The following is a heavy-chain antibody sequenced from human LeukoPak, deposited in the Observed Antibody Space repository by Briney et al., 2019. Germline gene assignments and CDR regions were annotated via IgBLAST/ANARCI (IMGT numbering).Heavy chain of an antibody. CDR3: ARDRLPYSNYYYFDY. D-gene: IGHD4-11*01. CDR1: GGTFSSYA. J-gene: IGHJ4*02. Sequence: GASVKVSCKASGGTFSSYAISWVRQAPGQGLEWMGGIIPIFGTANYAQKFQGRVTITTDESTSTAYMELSSLRSGDTAVYYCARDRLPYSNYYYFDYWGQGTLVTVSS. V-gene: IGHV1-69*05. CDR2: IIPIFGTA.